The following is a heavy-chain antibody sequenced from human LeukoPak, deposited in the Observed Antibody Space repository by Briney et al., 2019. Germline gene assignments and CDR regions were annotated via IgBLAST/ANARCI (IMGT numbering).Heavy chain of an antibody. D-gene: IGHD2-2*01. V-gene: IGHV1-2*02. Sequence: VASVKVSCKASGYTFTAYYIHWVRQAPGHGLEWMGWINPNSGGTNHAQKFQGRVTLTRDTSITTAYMELSRLRSDDTAVYYCAKARGLYCSSTSCYDCDVWGKGTTVTVSS. J-gene: IGHJ6*04. CDR2: INPNSGGT. CDR1: GYTFTAYY. CDR3: AKARGLYCSSTSCYDCDV.